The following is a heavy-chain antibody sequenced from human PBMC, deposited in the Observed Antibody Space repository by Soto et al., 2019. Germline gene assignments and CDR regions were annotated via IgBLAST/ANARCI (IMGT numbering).Heavy chain of an antibody. Sequence: VASVKVSCKASGYTFTSYGISWVRQAPGQGLEWMGWISAYNGNTNYAQKLQGRVTMTTDTSTSTAYMELRSLRSDDTAVYYCARGIKYYGSGSYYNPTTDFDYWGQGTLVTVSS. CDR3: ARGIKYYGSGSYYNPTTDFDY. V-gene: IGHV1-18*04. D-gene: IGHD3-10*01. CDR2: ISAYNGNT. CDR1: GYTFTSYG. J-gene: IGHJ4*02.